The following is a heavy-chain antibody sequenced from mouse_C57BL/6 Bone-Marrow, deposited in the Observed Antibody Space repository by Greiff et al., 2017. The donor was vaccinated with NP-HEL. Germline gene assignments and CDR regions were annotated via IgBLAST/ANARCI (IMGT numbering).Heavy chain of an antibody. D-gene: IGHD1-1*01. Sequence: EVQLQQSGPELVKPGDSVKISCKASGYSFTGYFMNWVMQSHGKSLEWIGRINPYNGDTFYNQKFKGKATLTVDKSSSTAHMELRSLTSEDSAVYYCVSHYYGSSYCYAMDYWGQGTSVTVSS. CDR3: VSHYYGSSYCYAMDY. J-gene: IGHJ4*01. CDR1: GYSFTGYF. V-gene: IGHV1-20*01. CDR2: INPYNGDT.